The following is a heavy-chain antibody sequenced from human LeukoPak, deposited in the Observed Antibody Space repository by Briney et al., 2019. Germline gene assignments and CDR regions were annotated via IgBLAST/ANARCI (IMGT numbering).Heavy chain of an antibody. D-gene: IGHD3-22*01. Sequence: SETLSLTCTVSGGSISSGGYYWSWIRQHPGKGLGWIGYIYYSGSTYYNPSLKSRVTISVDTSKNQSSLKLSSVTAADTAVYYCARGFHDSRLIDYWGQGTLVTVSS. V-gene: IGHV4-31*03. CDR1: GGSISSGGYY. CDR3: ARGFHDSRLIDY. J-gene: IGHJ4*02. CDR2: IYYSGST.